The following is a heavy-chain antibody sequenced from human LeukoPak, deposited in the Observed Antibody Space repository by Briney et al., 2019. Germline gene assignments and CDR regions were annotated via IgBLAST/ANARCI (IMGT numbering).Heavy chain of an antibody. Sequence: WGSLSLSCAASGFTFSRYWMHWVRQAPGKGLVWVSRINSDGRTTTYADSVKGRFTISRDNAKNTLYLHMNSLRVEDTAVYYCARGREDLGGYPNWYFDLWGGGT. CDR3: ARGREDLGGYPNWYFDL. J-gene: IGHJ2*01. V-gene: IGHV3-74*01. CDR1: GFTFSRYW. CDR2: INSDGRTT. D-gene: IGHD1-26*01.